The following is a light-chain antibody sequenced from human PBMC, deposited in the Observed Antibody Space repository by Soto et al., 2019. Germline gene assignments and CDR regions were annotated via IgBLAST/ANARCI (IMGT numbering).Light chain of an antibody. J-gene: IGKJ1*01. CDR1: QSVRSK. V-gene: IGKV3-15*01. CDR3: QQYYNWPPWT. Sequence: EIELTQSPATLSLSPGERATISCMASQSVRSKLAWYQQKPGQAPRLLFYDASTRATGIPARFSGSESWTDLTLTISSLQSEDFAVYYCQQYYNWPPWTFGQGTKVDIK. CDR2: DAS.